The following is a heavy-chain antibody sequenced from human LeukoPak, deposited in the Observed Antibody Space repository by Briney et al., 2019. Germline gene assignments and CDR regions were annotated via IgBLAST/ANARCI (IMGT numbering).Heavy chain of an antibody. V-gene: IGHV3-23*01. CDR3: AKGGCRGTCDPLAY. Sequence: GGSLRLSCAASGFTFSGSGMSWVRQAPGKGLEWISSSGDSDGSTYYADSLKGRFTISRDNSKNTLYLQMNNLRAEDTAVYYCAKGGCRGTCDPLAYWGQGALVTVSP. D-gene: IGHD2-15*01. CDR2: SGDSDGST. CDR1: GFTFSGSG. J-gene: IGHJ4*02.